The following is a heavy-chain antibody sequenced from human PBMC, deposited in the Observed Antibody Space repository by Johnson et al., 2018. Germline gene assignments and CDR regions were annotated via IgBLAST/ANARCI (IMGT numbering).Heavy chain of an antibody. Sequence: QVQLVESGGGLVQPGRSLRLSCAASGFTFSKYGMNWVRQAPGKGLECVAVISNDGNNKYYGASVKGRFTISRDNSKNTLFLQMNSLISEDTAVYFCAKDGRGYSYGYNYHYYTDVWGKGTPVTVSS. CDR2: ISNDGNNK. D-gene: IGHD5-18*01. CDR3: AKDGRGYSYGYNYHYYTDV. CDR1: GFTFSKYG. J-gene: IGHJ6*03. V-gene: IGHV3-30*18.